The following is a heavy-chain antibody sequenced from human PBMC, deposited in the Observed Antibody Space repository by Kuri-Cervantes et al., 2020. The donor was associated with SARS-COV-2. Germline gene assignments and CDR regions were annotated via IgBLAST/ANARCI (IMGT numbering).Heavy chain of an antibody. J-gene: IGHJ5*02. D-gene: IGHD3-10*01. CDR1: GYSISSGYY. CDR3: ARVEIVTNVRGVHNWFDP. V-gene: IGHV4-38-2*02. Sequence: SETLSLTCTVSGYSISSGYYWGWIRQPPGKGLEWIGSIYHSGSTYYNPSLKSRVTISVDTSKNQFSLRLTSVTAADTALYFCARVEIVTNVRGVHNWFDPWGQGTLVTVSS. CDR2: IYHSGST.